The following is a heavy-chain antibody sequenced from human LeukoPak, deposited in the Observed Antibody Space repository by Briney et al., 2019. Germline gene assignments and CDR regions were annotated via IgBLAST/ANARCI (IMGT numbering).Heavy chain of an antibody. Sequence: KSSETLSLTCTVSGGSISSYYWSWIRQPPGKGLEWIGYIYYSGSTNYNPSLKSRVTISVDTSKNQFSLKLSSVTAADTAVYYCARGRRYFVPLDYWGQGTLVTVSS. J-gene: IGHJ4*02. V-gene: IGHV4-59*12. CDR1: GGSISSYY. D-gene: IGHD3-9*01. CDR2: IYYSGST. CDR3: ARGRRYFVPLDY.